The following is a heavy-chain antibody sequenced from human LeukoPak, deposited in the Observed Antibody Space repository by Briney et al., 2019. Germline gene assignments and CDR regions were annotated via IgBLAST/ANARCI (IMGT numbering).Heavy chain of an antibody. V-gene: IGHV4-59*08. Sequence: SETLSLTCSVSGGSIRSYYWSWIRQPPGKGLEWIGYIHYSGSANYSPSIKSRVTISVDPSKNLLSLKLTSVTAADTGVYYCARLTMPTGPGDYWGQGTLVTVSS. CDR2: IHYSGSA. D-gene: IGHD4/OR15-4a*01. J-gene: IGHJ4*02. CDR3: ARLTMPTGPGDY. CDR1: GGSIRSYY.